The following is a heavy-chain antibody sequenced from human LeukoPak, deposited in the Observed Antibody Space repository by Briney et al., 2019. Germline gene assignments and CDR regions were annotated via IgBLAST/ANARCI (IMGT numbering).Heavy chain of an antibody. CDR2: ISARGIST. CDR3: AKSFDFSNGHSPILTPFDS. V-gene: IGHV3-23*01. Sequence: TGGSLRLSCAASGFTFISSAVSWVRQAPGKGLEWVSSISARGISTYYADSVKGRFTISRDNSKNTLYLQMNSLRGDDIGVYYCAKSFDFSNGHSPILTPFDSWGQGTLVSVSS. CDR1: GFTFISSA. D-gene: IGHD3-3*01. J-gene: IGHJ4*02.